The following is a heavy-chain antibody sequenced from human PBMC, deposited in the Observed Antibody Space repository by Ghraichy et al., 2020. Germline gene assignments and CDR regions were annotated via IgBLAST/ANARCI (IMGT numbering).Heavy chain of an antibody. CDR3: ARDSNIVVVPAARRRYYYYMDV. CDR2: IYYSGST. Sequence: SETLSLTCTVSGGSISSYYWSWIRQPPGKRLEWIGYIYYSGSTNYNPSLKSRVTISVDTSKNQFSLKLSSVTAADTAVYYCARDSNIVVVPAARRRYYYYMDVWGKGTTVTVSS. D-gene: IGHD2-2*01. CDR1: GGSISSYY. V-gene: IGHV4-59*01. J-gene: IGHJ6*03.